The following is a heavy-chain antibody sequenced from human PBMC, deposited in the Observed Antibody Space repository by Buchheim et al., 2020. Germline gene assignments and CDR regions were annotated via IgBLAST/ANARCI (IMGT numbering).Heavy chain of an antibody. CDR3: ARRDIVATIGVGFDY. Sequence: QVQLQESGPGLVKPSETLSLTCTVSGGSISSSSYYWGWIRQPPGKGLEWIGSIYYSGSTYYNPSLKSRVTISVDTSKNQFSLKLSSVTAADTAVYYCARRDIVATIGVGFDYWGQGTL. V-gene: IGHV4-39*01. J-gene: IGHJ4*02. CDR1: GGSISSSSYY. D-gene: IGHD5-12*01. CDR2: IYYSGST.